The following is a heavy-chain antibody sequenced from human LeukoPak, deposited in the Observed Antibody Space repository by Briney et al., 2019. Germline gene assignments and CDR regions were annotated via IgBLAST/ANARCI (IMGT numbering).Heavy chain of an antibody. V-gene: IGHV3-23*01. J-gene: IGHJ6*03. CDR2: ISGSGGST. D-gene: IGHD3-22*01. CDR1: GFTFSSYA. CDR3: AYYYDSSGSAYYYYYYMDV. Sequence: GGSLRPSCAASGFTFSSYAMSWVRQAPGKGLEWVSAISGSGGSTYYADSVKGRFTISRDNSKNTLYLQMNSLRAEDTAVYYCAYYYDSSGSAYYYYYYMDVWGKGTTVTVSS.